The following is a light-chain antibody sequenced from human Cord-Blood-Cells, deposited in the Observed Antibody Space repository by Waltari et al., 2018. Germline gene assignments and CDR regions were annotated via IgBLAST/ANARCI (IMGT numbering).Light chain of an antibody. Sequence: QSVLTQPPSASATPGQRVTISCSGSSPNIGSNYVYGHQQLPGTSPKPLIYRNNQRHSGVPDRFAGSNSGTSGVLASSGLRSEDEADYYCAAWDDGLSGVVFGGGTKLTVL. CDR1: SPNIGSNY. CDR3: AAWDDGLSGVV. CDR2: RNN. J-gene: IGLJ2*01. V-gene: IGLV1-47*01.